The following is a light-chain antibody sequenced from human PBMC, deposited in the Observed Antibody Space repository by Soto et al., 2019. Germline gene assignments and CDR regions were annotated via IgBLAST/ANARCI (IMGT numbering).Light chain of an antibody. CDR2: GTS. V-gene: IGLV1-40*01. CDR3: QSYDSSLSGSV. Sequence: QSVLTQPPSVSGAPGQRVTLSCTGSSSNIGAGYDVHWYQQLPGTAPKLLIYGTSNRPSGVPDRFSGSKSGTSASLAITGLQAEDEADYYGQSYDSSLSGSVFGGGTKVTVL. J-gene: IGLJ2*01. CDR1: SSNIGAGYD.